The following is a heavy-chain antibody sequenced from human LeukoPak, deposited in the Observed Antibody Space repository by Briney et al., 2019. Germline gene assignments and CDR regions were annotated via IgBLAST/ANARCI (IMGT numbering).Heavy chain of an antibody. V-gene: IGHV4-4*07. Sequence: SETLSLTCTVSGGSISSYYWSWIRQPAGKGLEWIGRIYTSGSTNYNPSLKSRVTMSVDTSKNQFSLKLSSVTAADTAVYYCARVLPYYYDSSGYYYFDYWGQGTLVTVSS. J-gene: IGHJ4*02. CDR2: IYTSGST. CDR3: ARVLPYYYDSSGYYYFDY. D-gene: IGHD3-22*01. CDR1: GGSISSYY.